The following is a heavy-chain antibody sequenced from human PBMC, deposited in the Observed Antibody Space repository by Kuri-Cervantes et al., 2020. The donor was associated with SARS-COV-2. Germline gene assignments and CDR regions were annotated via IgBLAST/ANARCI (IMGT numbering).Heavy chain of an antibody. V-gene: IGHV3-48*01. J-gene: IGHJ6*03. Sequence: GGSLRLSCAASGFSLRSYSMNWVRQAPGKGLEWVSYISSSSSAIYYADSVKGRFTISRDNSKNTLYLQMNSLRAEDTAVYYCSLSSSSVYYYYMDVWGKGTTVTVSS. CDR1: GFSLRSYS. D-gene: IGHD6-13*01. CDR3: SLSSSSVYYYYMDV. CDR2: ISSSSSAI.